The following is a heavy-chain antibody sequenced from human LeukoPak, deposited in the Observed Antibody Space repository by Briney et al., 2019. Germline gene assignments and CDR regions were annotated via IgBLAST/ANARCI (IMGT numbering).Heavy chain of an antibody. V-gene: IGHV4-59*01. Sequence: SETLSLTCTASGGSIGSYYWSWIRQPPGKGLEWIGYIYYSGSTNYNPSLKSRVTISVETSKNEFSLKLRSVTAADTAVYYCARVTGYRIEDYFDYWGQGTLVTVSS. D-gene: IGHD6-13*01. J-gene: IGHJ4*02. CDR1: GGSIGSYY. CDR3: ARVTGYRIEDYFDY. CDR2: IYYSGST.